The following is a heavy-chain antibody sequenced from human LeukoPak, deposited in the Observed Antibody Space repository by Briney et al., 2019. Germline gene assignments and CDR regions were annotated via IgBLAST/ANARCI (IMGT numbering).Heavy chain of an antibody. CDR1: GFSLSTNEVG. V-gene: IGHV2-5*02. CDR2: IYWDDVK. D-gene: IGHD1-1*01. Sequence: SGPTLVKPTQTLTLTCSFSGFSLSTNEVGVGWIRQPPGKALEWLAGIYWDDVKRDRPSLRSRLTVTKDTSKNQVVLTMTNVDPVDTATYYCAHAYTPSGTWGYFDYWGQGTLVTVSS. CDR3: AHAYTPSGTWGYFDY. J-gene: IGHJ4*02.